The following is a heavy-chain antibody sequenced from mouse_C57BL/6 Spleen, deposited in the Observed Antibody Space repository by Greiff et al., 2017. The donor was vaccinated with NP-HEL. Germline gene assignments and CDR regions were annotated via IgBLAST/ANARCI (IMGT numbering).Heavy chain of an antibody. CDR2: IWSGGST. V-gene: IGHV2-2*01. J-gene: IGHJ3*01. CDR1: GFSLTSYG. Sequence: VQRVESGPGLVQPSQSLSITCTVSGFSLTSYGVHWVRQSPGKGLAWLGVIWSGGSTDYNAAFISRLSISKDNSKSQVFFKMNSLQADDTAIYDCARAYYSQFAYWGQGTLVTVAA. CDR3: ARAYYSQFAY. D-gene: IGHD2-12*01.